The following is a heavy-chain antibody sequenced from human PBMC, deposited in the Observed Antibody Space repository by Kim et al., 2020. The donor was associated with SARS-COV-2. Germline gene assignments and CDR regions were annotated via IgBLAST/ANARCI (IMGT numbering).Heavy chain of an antibody. CDR3: ATAGSGSYY. V-gene: IGHV3-33*01. Sequence: RKKYTADSVMGRCTISRDNSKNTLYLQMNSLRAEDTAVFYCATAGSGSYYWGQGTLVTVSS. J-gene: IGHJ4*02. D-gene: IGHD3-10*01. CDR2: RKK.